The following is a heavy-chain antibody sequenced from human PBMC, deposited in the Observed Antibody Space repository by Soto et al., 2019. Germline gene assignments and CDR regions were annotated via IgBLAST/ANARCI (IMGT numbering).Heavy chain of an antibody. Sequence: GGSLRLSCAASGFIFSDYYMSWIRQAPGKGLEWVSYISGSGSYTNYADSVKGRFTISRDNAKNSLYLQIYSLRAEDTAVYYCAMAQMAAQYYFHYWGQGALVTVSS. CDR1: GFIFSDYY. CDR2: ISGSGSYT. D-gene: IGHD6-6*01. V-gene: IGHV3-11*06. J-gene: IGHJ4*02. CDR3: AMAQMAAQYYFHY.